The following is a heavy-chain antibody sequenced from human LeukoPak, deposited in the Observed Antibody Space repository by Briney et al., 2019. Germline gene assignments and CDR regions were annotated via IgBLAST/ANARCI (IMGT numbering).Heavy chain of an antibody. CDR1: GFTFSSYW. V-gene: IGHV3-7*01. CDR2: IKLDGSEN. J-gene: IGHJ4*02. CDR3: ARDAEGGRYSPQDY. Sequence: GGSLRLSCAASGFTFSSYWMSWVRQAPGKGLQWVANIKLDGSENYYVDSVRGRFTISRDNAKNSVFLQMTSLRVDDTAVYYCARDAEGGRYSPQDYWGQGTLVTVSS. D-gene: IGHD2-15*01.